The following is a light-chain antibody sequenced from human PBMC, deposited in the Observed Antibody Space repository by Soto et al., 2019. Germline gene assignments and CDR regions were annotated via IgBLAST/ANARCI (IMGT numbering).Light chain of an antibody. CDR2: QVS. J-gene: IGLJ2*01. Sequence: QSALTQPASVSESPGQSITISCTGTSSDVGGYDYVAWYHQHPGKAPKLLIFQVSNRPSGVSNRFSGSKSGNTASLTVSGLQAEDEADYYCTSFGGINNFVVFGGGTKLTVL. V-gene: IGLV2-14*01. CDR3: TSFGGINNFVV. CDR1: SSDVGGYDY.